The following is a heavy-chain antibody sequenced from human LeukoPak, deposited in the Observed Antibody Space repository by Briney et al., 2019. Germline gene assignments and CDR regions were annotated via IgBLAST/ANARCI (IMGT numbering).Heavy chain of an antibody. CDR2: ISYDGSNK. D-gene: IGHD1-26*01. J-gene: IGHJ6*02. CDR3: ARDGMASGSSERLYYYYGMDV. Sequence: GGSLRLSCAASGFTFSSYEMNWVRQAPGKGLEWVAVISYDGSNKYYADSVKGRFTISRDNSKNTLYLQMNSLRAEDTAVYYCARDGMASGSSERLYYYYGMDVWGQGTTVTVSS. CDR1: GFTFSSYE. V-gene: IGHV3-30*04.